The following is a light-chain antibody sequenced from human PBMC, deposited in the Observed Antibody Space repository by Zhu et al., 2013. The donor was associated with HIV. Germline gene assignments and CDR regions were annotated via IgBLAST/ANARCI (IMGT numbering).Light chain of an antibody. J-gene: IGLJ3*02. CDR2: HDN. Sequence: QSVVTQAPSTSATPGQEVTISCSGSSSNIGSNSVNWYQHLPETAPKLLIYHDNQRPSGVPDRFSGSKSGTSASLAISGLQSEDEANYYCASWDDSFSGPVFGGGTKLTVL. CDR3: ASWDDSFSGPV. V-gene: IGLV1-44*01. CDR1: SSNIGSNS.